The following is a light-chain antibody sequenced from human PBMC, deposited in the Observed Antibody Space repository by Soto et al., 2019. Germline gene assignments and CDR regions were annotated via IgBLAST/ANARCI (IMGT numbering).Light chain of an antibody. CDR1: QGISNY. CDR2: AAS. CDR3: QKYNSAPRT. Sequence: DIQMTQSPSSLSASVGDRVTITCRASQGISNYLAWYQQKPGKVPKLLIYAASTLQSGVPSRFSGSGSRTDFTLAISSLQPEDVAAYYCQKYNSAPRTCGQGTKVEIK. J-gene: IGKJ1*01. V-gene: IGKV1-27*01.